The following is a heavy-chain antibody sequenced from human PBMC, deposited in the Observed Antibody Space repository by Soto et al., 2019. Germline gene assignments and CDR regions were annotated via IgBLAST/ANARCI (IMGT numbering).Heavy chain of an antibody. Sequence: SETLSLTCSVSGGSISSGGYYWSWFRQRPGKGLDWIGYIYYSGSTYFSPSLKSRLTISVDTSKNQFSLKLNSVTAADTAVYFCARSGAIVPATLNWFDPWGQGILVTVSS. CDR2: IYYSGST. J-gene: IGHJ5*01. CDR3: ARSGAIVPATLNWFDP. D-gene: IGHD2-2*01. V-gene: IGHV4-31*03. CDR1: GGSISSGGYY.